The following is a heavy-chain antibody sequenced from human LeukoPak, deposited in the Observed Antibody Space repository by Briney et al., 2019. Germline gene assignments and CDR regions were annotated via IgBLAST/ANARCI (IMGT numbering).Heavy chain of an antibody. D-gene: IGHD1-1*01. CDR3: AGGVPSLDY. CDR2: ITWNSGSM. V-gene: IGHV3-9*01. CDR1: GFTFHDYA. J-gene: IGHJ4*02. Sequence: GRSLRLSCAASGFTFHDYAMHWVRQAPGKGLEWVSGITWNSGSMGYADSVKGRFTISRDNAKNSLYLQMNSLRPEDTALYYCAGGVPSLDYWGQGTLVTVSS.